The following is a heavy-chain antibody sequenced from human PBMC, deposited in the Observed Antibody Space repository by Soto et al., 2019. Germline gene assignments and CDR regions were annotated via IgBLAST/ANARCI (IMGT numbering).Heavy chain of an antibody. Sequence: QIQLVQSGPESKKPGASVKVSCQTSGYNFISYGLSWVRQAPGQGLDWMGWITPFNGNTNYPQRFRGKITMTTDTATNTGYLEVRNLKSDDTAVYYCVRDYSSFPHIWGQGTLVTVSS. CDR1: GYNFISYG. D-gene: IGHD4-4*01. CDR2: ITPFNGNT. V-gene: IGHV1-18*04. J-gene: IGHJ4*02. CDR3: VRDYSSFPHI.